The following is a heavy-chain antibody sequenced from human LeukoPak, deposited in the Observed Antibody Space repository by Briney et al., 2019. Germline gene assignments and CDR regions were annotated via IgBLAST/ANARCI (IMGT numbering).Heavy chain of an antibody. V-gene: IGHV4-34*01. Sequence: SETLSLTCAVYGGSFSNYYWSWIRQPPEKGLEWIGEISHDGSTTNYNPSLKSRVIISVDTSKNQFSLKLTSVTAADTAVYYCAKSNGYGLVDIWGQGTMVTVSS. CDR2: ISHDGSTT. CDR3: AKSNGYGLVDI. CDR1: GGSFSNYY. J-gene: IGHJ3*02. D-gene: IGHD3-10*01.